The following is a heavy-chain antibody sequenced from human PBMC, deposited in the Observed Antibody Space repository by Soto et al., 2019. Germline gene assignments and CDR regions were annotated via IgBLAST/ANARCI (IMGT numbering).Heavy chain of an antibody. CDR2: INAGNGNT. V-gene: IGHV1-3*01. J-gene: IGHJ4*02. CDR3: ARLYDVWSGYDKDFDY. CDR1: GYTFTSYA. Sequence: ASVKVSCKASGYTFTSYAMHWVRQAPGQRLEWMGWINAGNGNTKYSQKFQGRVTITRDTSASTAYMELSSLRSEDTAVYYCARLYDVWSGYDKDFDYWGQGTLVTVSS. D-gene: IGHD3-3*01.